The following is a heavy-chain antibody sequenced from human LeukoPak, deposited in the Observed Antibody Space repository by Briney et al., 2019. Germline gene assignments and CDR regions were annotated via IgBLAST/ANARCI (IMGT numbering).Heavy chain of an antibody. Sequence: PGGSLRLSCTGSGFTFGDYAMSWFRQAPGKGLEWLAFIRSKIYGATIEYVASVRGRFTISRDDSRSIAYLQLNSLMTEDTAMYYCSREPDVVLLVSSNQAFDIWGQGAMVTVSS. CDR1: GFTFGDYA. V-gene: IGHV3-49*03. J-gene: IGHJ3*02. CDR2: IRSKIYGATI. D-gene: IGHD6-13*01. CDR3: SREPDVVLLVSSNQAFDI.